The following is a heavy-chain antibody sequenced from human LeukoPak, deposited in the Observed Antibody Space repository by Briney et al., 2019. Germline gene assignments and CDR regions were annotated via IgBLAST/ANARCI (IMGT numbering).Heavy chain of an antibody. CDR1: GYTFTSYD. J-gene: IGHJ4*02. V-gene: IGHV1-8*01. CDR3: AREGYCSSTSCGPIYY. D-gene: IGHD2-2*01. Sequence: GASVKVSCKASGYTFTSYDINWVRQATGQGLEWMGWMNPNSGNTGYAQKFQGRVTITTDESTSTAYMELSSLRSEDTAVYYCAREGYCSSTSCGPIYYWGQGTLVTVSS. CDR2: MNPNSGNT.